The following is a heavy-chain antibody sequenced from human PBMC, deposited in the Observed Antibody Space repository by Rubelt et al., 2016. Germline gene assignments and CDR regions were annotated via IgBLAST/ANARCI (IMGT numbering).Heavy chain of an antibody. D-gene: IGHD3-16*01. CDR2: IYHSGST. J-gene: IGHJ4*02. V-gene: IGHV4-39*07. Sequence: QLQLQESGPGLVKPSETLSLTCSVSGGSISSGNYYWGWIRQPPGKGLEWIGEIYHSGSTNYNPSFKTRVTISVDKSKNQCSLSLCSVTAADTAEYDCARGSGYVGGGWGQGTRVIVSS. CDR1: GGSISSGNYY. CDR3: ARGSGYVGGG.